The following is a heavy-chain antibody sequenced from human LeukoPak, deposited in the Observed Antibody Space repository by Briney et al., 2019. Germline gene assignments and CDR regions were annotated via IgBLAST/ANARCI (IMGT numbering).Heavy chain of an antibody. CDR3: ARDYGGYAGGGLDY. CDR2: IIPILGMA. V-gene: IGHV1-69*04. CDR1: GGTFSSYA. Sequence: ASVKVSCKASGGTFSSYAISWVRQAPGQGLEWMGRIIPILGMASYTQEFQGRVTITADKSTSTTYMELSSLRSEDTAVYYCARDYGGYAGGGLDYWGQGTLVTVSS. D-gene: IGHD5-12*01. J-gene: IGHJ4*02.